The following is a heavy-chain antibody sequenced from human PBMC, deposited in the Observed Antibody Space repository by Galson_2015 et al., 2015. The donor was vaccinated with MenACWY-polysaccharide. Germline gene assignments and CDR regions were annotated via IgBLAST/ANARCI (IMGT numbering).Heavy chain of an antibody. V-gene: IGHV3-49*03. CDR1: GFNFGDYG. Sequence: SLRLSCAASGFNFGDYGMIWIRQAPGKGLEWISLIRSKAYGGTPESAASVKGRFTMSRDDSKRIAYLQMNSLNTGDTAVYYCTRFSAYFHDSSGLFDAFDIWGQGTMVTVSS. D-gene: IGHD3-22*01. CDR2: IRSKAYGGTP. CDR3: TRFSAYFHDSSGLFDAFDI. J-gene: IGHJ3*02.